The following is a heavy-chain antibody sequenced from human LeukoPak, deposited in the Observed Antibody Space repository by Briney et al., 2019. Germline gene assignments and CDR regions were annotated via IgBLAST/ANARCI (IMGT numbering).Heavy chain of an antibody. J-gene: IGHJ6*03. CDR3: AGGQLVGSDYYYYYMDV. Sequence: GASVKVSCKASGYTFTSYGISWVRQAPGQGLEWMGWISAYNGNTNYAQKLQGRVTMTTDTSTSTAYMELRSLRSDDTAVYYCAGGQLVGSDYYYYYMDVWGKGTTVTVSS. CDR2: ISAYNGNT. CDR1: GYTFTSYG. V-gene: IGHV1-18*01. D-gene: IGHD6-6*01.